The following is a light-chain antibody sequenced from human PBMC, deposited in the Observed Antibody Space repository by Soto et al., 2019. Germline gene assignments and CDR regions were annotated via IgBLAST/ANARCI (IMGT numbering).Light chain of an antibody. CDR2: AAS. J-gene: IGKJ2*01. V-gene: IGKV1-39*01. CDR3: QQSYDTPYT. Sequence: DIHLTQSPSSLSASVGDRVTITCRASQPIDIFLNWYQQKPGKAPKLLVYAASSLQSGVPSGFTGSGSGTDFTLTISSLQPEDFATYYCQQSYDTPYTFCQGTRLDIK. CDR1: QPIDIF.